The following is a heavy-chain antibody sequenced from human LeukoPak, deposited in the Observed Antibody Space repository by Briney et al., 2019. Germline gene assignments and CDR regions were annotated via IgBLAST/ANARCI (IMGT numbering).Heavy chain of an antibody. Sequence: GGSLRLSCAASGFTFSSYAMSWVRQAPGKGLEWVSGINWNGGSTGYADSVKGRFTISRDNAKNSLYLQMNSLRAEDTAVYYCAELGITMIGGVWGKGTTVTISS. V-gene: IGHV3-20*04. D-gene: IGHD3-10*02. CDR2: INWNGGST. CDR1: GFTFSSYA. CDR3: AELGITMIGGV. J-gene: IGHJ6*04.